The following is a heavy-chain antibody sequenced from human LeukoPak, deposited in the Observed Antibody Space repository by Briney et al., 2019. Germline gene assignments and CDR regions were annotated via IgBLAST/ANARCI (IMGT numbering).Heavy chain of an antibody. CDR3: ARVPRIGVAVAGTDY. J-gene: IGHJ4*02. CDR1: GFTFSSYG. V-gene: IGHV3-21*01. CDR2: ISSSSSYI. Sequence: PGGSLRLSRAASGFTFSSYGMNWVRQAPGKGLEWVSSISSSSSYIYYADSVKGRFTISRDNAKNSLYLQMNSLRAEDTAVYYCARVPRIGVAVAGTDYWGQGTLVTVSS. D-gene: IGHD6-19*01.